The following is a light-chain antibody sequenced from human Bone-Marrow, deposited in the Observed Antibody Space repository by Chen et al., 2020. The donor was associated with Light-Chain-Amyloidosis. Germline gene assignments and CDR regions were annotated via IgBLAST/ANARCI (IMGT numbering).Light chain of an antibody. Sequence: DIQLSQSPSFLSASVGDRVTITCRASQGISSFLAWYQQKPGKAPKLLIDAASALQSGVPSRFRGSGSGTKFTLTISSLQPEDFAIYDCQQLNSYPWTFGQGTKVEIK. CDR3: QQLNSYPWT. J-gene: IGKJ1*01. CDR2: AAS. V-gene: IGKV1-9*01. CDR1: QGISSF.